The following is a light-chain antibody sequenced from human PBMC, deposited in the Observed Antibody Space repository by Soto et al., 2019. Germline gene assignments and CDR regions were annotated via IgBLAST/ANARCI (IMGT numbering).Light chain of an antibody. CDR1: QSISSC. V-gene: IGKV1-39*01. Sequence: DIQMTQSPSSLSASVGDRVTISCRASQSISSCLNWYQQKPGKAPKFLIYAASALQSGVPSRFSGRGSGTDFTLIINGLQPEDSATYYCPESCTTRWTFGQGTKVEI. CDR3: PESCTTRWT. J-gene: IGKJ1*01. CDR2: AAS.